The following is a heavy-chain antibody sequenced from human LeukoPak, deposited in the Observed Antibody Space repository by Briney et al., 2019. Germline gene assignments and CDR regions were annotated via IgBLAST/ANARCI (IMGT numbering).Heavy chain of an antibody. CDR2: ISASGGST. CDR3: AKDGADLLEYYYDSSGYKGTLYFDY. Sequence: PGGSLRLSCAASGFTFSSYAMSWVRQAPGKGLEWVSGISASGGSTYYADSVKGRFTISRDNSKNTLYLQMNSLRAEDTAVYYCAKDGADLLEYYYDSSGYKGTLYFDYWGQGTLVTVSS. J-gene: IGHJ4*02. D-gene: IGHD3-22*01. CDR1: GFTFSSYA. V-gene: IGHV3-23*01.